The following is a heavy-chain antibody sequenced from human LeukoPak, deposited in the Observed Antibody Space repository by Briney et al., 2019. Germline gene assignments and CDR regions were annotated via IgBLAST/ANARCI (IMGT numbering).Heavy chain of an antibody. CDR2: IDPSDSDT. CDR3: ARLGDEGSYFDY. Sequence: GKSLKISCKGSGYSFTNYWIGWVRQMPGKGLEWMGIIDPSDSDTRYSPSFQGQVTISADKSISTAYLQCGSLKASDTAIYYCARLGDEGSYFDYWGQGSQVTVSS. D-gene: IGHD2-21*02. CDR1: GYSFTNYW. V-gene: IGHV5-51*01. J-gene: IGHJ4*02.